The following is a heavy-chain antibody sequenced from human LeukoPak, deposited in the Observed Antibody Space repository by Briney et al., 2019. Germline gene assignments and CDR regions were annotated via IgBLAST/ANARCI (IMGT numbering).Heavy chain of an antibody. V-gene: IGHV1-69*05. CDR1: GGTFSSYA. CDR3: ARDTHAGARLFHP. Sequence: ASVKVSCKASGGTFSSYAISWVRQAPGQGLEWMGGIIPIVGRASYAQKFQGRVTITTDEATGTACMVLSGLRSKDTAVYYCARDTHAGARLFHPWPEGPRLPLPS. J-gene: IGHJ5*02. D-gene: IGHD3-10*01. CDR2: IIPIVGRA.